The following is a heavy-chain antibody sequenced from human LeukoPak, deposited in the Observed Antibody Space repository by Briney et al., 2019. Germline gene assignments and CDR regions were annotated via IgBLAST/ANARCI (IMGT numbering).Heavy chain of an antibody. J-gene: IGHJ4*02. V-gene: IGHV3-74*01. Sequence: PGGSLRLSCAASGFTFSSYSMNWVRQAPGKGLVWVSRINSDGSSTSYADSVKGRFTISRDNAKNTLYLQMNSLRAEDTAVYYCARAGWYCSSTSCSYFDYWGQGTLVTVSS. CDR2: INSDGSST. CDR3: ARAGWYCSSTSCSYFDY. D-gene: IGHD2-2*01. CDR1: GFTFSSYS.